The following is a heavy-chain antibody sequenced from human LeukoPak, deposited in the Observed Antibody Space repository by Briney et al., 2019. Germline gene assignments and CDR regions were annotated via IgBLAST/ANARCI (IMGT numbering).Heavy chain of an antibody. CDR1: GFTFDDYA. J-gene: IGHJ6*03. Sequence: GRSLRLSCAASGFTFDDYAMHWVRQAPGKGLEWVSGISWNSGSIGYADSVKGRFTISRDNAKNSLYLQMNSLRAEDTALYYCAKASHYDFWSAANRYMDVWGKGTTVTVSS. CDR3: AKASHYDFWSAANRYMDV. CDR2: ISWNSGSI. V-gene: IGHV3-9*01. D-gene: IGHD3-3*01.